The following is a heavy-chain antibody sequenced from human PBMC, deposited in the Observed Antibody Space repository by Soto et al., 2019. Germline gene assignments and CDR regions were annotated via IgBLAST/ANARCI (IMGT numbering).Heavy chain of an antibody. D-gene: IGHD4-17*01. CDR3: TRVYGDYGTLSDY. J-gene: IGHJ4*02. Sequence: EVQLVESGGGLVKPGDSLRLSCAASGFTFSDYSVNWVRQAPGKGLEWVSSISSTSTFIYYADSVRGRFTISRDNAMNSLYLQMNSLRAEDTAAYYCTRVYGDYGTLSDYWGRGTLVTVSS. CDR1: GFTFSDYS. V-gene: IGHV3-21*01. CDR2: ISSTSTFI.